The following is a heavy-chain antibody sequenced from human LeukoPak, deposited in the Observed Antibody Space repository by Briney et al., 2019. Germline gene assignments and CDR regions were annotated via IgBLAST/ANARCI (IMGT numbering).Heavy chain of an antibody. Sequence: AVNVSCKASGYSFTNYCNSWLRQAPAAGREWMGWISAYNFNTNYAQKLQGRVTMTTDTSTSTESMELRSLRCDDAAVYYCARDEYYYDSSGYVRPYYYGMDVWGQGTTVTVSS. CDR1: GYSFTNYC. D-gene: IGHD3-22*01. CDR3: ARDEYYYDSSGYVRPYYYGMDV. J-gene: IGHJ6*02. CDR2: ISAYNFNT. V-gene: IGHV1-18*01.